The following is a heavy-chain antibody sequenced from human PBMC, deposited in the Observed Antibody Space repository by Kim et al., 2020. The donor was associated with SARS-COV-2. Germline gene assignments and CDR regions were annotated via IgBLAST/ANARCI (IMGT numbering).Heavy chain of an antibody. J-gene: IGHJ4*01. V-gene: IGHV4-31*03. CDR2: ISYSGTT. Sequence: SETLSLTCTVSGDSISSDGYYWSWIRQLPEKGLEWIGYISYSGTTYYNPSLKSRVTILADTSKNQLSLRLNSVTAADAAVYYCARRIKLAVYCSGYSFD. CDR3: ARRIKLAVYCSGYSFD. CDR1: GDSISSDGYY. D-gene: IGHD3-10*01.